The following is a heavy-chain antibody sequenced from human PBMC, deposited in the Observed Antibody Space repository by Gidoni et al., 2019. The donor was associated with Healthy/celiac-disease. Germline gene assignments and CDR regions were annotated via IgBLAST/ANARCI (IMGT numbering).Heavy chain of an antibody. CDR1: SGGYY. V-gene: IGHV4-31*02. CDR2: IYYSGST. Sequence: SGGYYWSWISQHPGKGLEWIGYIYYSGSTYYNPFLKSRVTISVDTSKNQFSLKLSSVTAADTAVYYCARAWSPAAGISFDYWGQGTLVTVSS. J-gene: IGHJ4*02. CDR3: ARAWSPAAGISFDY. D-gene: IGHD6-13*01.